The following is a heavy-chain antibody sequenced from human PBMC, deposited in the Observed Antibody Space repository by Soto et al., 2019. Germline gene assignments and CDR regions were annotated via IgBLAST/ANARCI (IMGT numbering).Heavy chain of an antibody. CDR2: IDHGGST. D-gene: IGHD5-18*01. J-gene: IGHJ6*02. CDR3: ARVGGYSYHLYGMDV. V-gene: IGHV4-34*01. CDR1: GGSFSGYY. Sequence: SETLSLTCAVYGGSFSGYYWSWIRQPPGKGLEWIGEIDHGGSTNYNPSLESRVTISFDTSRNQFSLKLKSVTAADTAVYFCARVGGYSYHLYGMDVWGQGTTVTVSS.